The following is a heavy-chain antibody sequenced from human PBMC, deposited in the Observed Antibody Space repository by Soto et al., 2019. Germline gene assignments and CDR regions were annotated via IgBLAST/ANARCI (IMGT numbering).Heavy chain of an antibody. J-gene: IGHJ5*02. D-gene: IGHD3-22*01. CDR3: ARISASGWSIWFDP. CDR1: GFSLSTSGVR. V-gene: IGHV2-70*04. Sequence: SGPTLVNPTQTLTLTCTFSGFSLSTSGVRVSWIRQPPGKALEWLARIDWDDDKFYSTSLKTRLTISKDTSKNQVVLTMTNMDAEDTATYYCARISASGWSIWFDPWGQGTPGTVSS. CDR2: IDWDDDK.